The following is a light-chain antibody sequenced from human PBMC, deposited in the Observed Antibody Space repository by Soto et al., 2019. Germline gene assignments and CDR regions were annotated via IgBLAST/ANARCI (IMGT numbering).Light chain of an antibody. Sequence: DIQMTQSPSTLSASVGDSVTITCRASQSVAASVAWYQQKPGEAPKLLIYDVSNLETGVPSRFSGSGSGTEFSLTSRSRQPDDFASYYCQQYDYSRTFGQGTKVEIK. J-gene: IGKJ1*01. V-gene: IGKV1-5*01. CDR2: DVS. CDR3: QQYDYSRT. CDR1: QSVAAS.